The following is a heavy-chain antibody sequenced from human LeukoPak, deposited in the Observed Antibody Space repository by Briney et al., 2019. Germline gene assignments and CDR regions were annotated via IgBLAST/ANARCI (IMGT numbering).Heavy chain of an antibody. CDR1: GFTFSSYA. CDR2: ISGSGGST. D-gene: IGHD5-18*01. J-gene: IGHJ4*02. Sequence: GGSLRLSCAASGFTFSSYAMNWVRQAPGKGLEWVSAISGSGGSTYYADSVKGRFTISRDNSKNTLYLQMNSLRAEDTAVYYCAKISGYSYGSIDYWGQGTLVTVSS. V-gene: IGHV3-23*01. CDR3: AKISGYSYGSIDY.